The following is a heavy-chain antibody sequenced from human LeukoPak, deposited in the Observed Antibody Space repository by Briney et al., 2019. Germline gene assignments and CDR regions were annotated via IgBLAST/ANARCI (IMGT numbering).Heavy chain of an antibody. Sequence: SETLSLTCTVSGGSISSSSYYWGWIRQPPGTGLEWIGNIYYSGSTYYNPSLKSQVTISVDTSKNQFSLKLNSVTAADTAVYYCARYYDILTGYAQGYFDYWGQGTLVTVSS. D-gene: IGHD3-9*01. CDR1: GGSISSSSYY. CDR3: ARYYDILTGYAQGYFDY. CDR2: IYYSGST. V-gene: IGHV4-39*01. J-gene: IGHJ4*02.